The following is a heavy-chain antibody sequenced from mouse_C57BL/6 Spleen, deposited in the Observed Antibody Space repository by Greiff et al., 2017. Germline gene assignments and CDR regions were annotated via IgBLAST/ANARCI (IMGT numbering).Heavy chain of an antibody. CDR2: ISYDGSN. Sequence: EVQLQESGPGLVKPSQSLSLTCSVTGYSITSGYYWNWIRQFPGNKLEWMGYISYDGSNNYNPSLKNRISITRDTSKNQFFLKLNSVTTEDTATYYCARETTVVAPGVFYFDYWGQGTTLTVSS. J-gene: IGHJ2*01. V-gene: IGHV3-6*01. CDR1: GYSITSGYY. CDR3: ARETTVVAPGVFYFDY. D-gene: IGHD1-1*01.